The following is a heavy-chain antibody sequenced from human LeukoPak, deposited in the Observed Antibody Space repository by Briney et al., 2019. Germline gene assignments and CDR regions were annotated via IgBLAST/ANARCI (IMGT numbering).Heavy chain of an antibody. CDR2: IIPIFGTA. CDR3: AREGLGWAGRFGKMTTVTTSEY. J-gene: IGHJ3*01. V-gene: IGHV1-69*06. D-gene: IGHD4-11*01. Sequence: SVKVSCKASGGTFSSYAISWVRQAPGQGLEWMGGIIPIFGTANYAQKFQGRVTITADKSTSTAYMELSSLRSEDTAVYYCAREGLGWAGRFGKMTTVTTSEYWGQGTMVTVSS. CDR1: GGTFSSYA.